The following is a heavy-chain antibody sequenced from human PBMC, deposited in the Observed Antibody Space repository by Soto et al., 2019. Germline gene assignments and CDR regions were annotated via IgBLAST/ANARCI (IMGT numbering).Heavy chain of an antibody. J-gene: IGHJ6*01. Sequence: CLRLSGSASPFSCSNYSMNWVRPAPRKSLAGVSYINSSSSYIYYGYSVKVRFTISRENAKNSLYLQMNSLIAEDTAVYYCARVGEMTTVTTDCSYG. CDR3: ARVGEMTTVTTDCSYG. V-gene: IGHV3-21*01. D-gene: IGHD4-4*01. CDR2: INSSSSYI. CDR1: PFSCSNYS.